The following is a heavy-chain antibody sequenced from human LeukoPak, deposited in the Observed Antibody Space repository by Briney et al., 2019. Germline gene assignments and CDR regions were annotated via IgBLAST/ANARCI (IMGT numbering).Heavy chain of an antibody. CDR1: GFTFSNCW. CDR3: ARGGLEWLSY. CDR2: IKRDGSDK. J-gene: IGHJ4*02. Sequence: GGSLRLSCAASGFTFSNCWMSWVRQAPGKELEWVANIKRDGSDKFYVDSVKGRFTISRDNAKNSLYLQMNSLRDEDTAVYYCARGGLEWLSYWGQGTLVTVSS. D-gene: IGHD6-19*01. V-gene: IGHV3-7*02.